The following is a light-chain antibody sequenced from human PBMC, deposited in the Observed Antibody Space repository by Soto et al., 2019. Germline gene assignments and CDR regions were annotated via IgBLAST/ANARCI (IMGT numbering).Light chain of an antibody. CDR1: KSVKGN. CDR3: QQYHNWPRT. CDR2: GAS. V-gene: IGKV3-15*01. J-gene: IGKJ1*01. Sequence: EIVMTQSPATLSVFPGERATLSCRASKSVKGNLAWYQQRRGQAPRLLIYGASTRATGIPARFSGSGSGTEFALTISSLQSEDFAIYYCQQYHNWPRTFGQGTKVEIK.